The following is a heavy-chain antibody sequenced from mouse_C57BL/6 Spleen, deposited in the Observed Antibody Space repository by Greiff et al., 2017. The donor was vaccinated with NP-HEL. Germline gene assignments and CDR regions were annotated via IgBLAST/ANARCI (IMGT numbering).Heavy chain of an antibody. CDR3: ARRGGYDEEAMDY. Sequence: EVMLVESGGGLVKPGGSLKLSCAASGFTFSSYTMSWVRQTPEKRLEWVATISGGGGNTYYPDSVKGRFTISRDNAKNTLYLQMSSLRSEDTALYYCARRGGYDEEAMDYWGQGTSVTVSS. CDR1: GFTFSSYT. J-gene: IGHJ4*01. CDR2: ISGGGGNT. V-gene: IGHV5-9*01. D-gene: IGHD2-2*01.